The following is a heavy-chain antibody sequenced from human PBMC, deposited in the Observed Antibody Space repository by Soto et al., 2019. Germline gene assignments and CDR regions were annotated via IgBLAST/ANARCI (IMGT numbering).Heavy chain of an antibody. J-gene: IGHJ4*02. CDR1: GYTFTNSD. V-gene: IGHV1-8*01. Sequence: QVQLVQSGAEVKKPGASVKVSCKASGYTFTNSDINWVRQAPGQGLEWMGWMNPDSGHATYAQKFQSRVTLTTSTSTSTVYMEMISLGSEDPAVYYCARRPHCSGGICYYGLDNWGQGTLVTVSS. D-gene: IGHD2-15*01. CDR2: MNPDSGHA. CDR3: ARRPHCSGGICYYGLDN.